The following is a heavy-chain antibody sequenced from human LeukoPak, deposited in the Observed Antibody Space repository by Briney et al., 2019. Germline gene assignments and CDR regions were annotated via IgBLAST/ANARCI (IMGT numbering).Heavy chain of an antibody. Sequence: ASVKVSCKASRSFTGYYVHWVRQAPGQGLEWMGWISPNSGGTDYAQKFQGRVTMTRDTSISTAYMELSRLRSDDTAVYYCARLNYGSGSYPSLFDYWGQGTLVTVSS. CDR2: ISPNSGGT. CDR1: RSFTGYY. CDR3: ARLNYGSGSYPSLFDY. D-gene: IGHD3-10*01. J-gene: IGHJ4*02. V-gene: IGHV1-2*02.